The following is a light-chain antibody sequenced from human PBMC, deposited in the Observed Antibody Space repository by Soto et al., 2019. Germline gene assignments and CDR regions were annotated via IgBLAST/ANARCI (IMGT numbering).Light chain of an antibody. CDR3: HSYTSSSTYV. V-gene: IGLV2-14*01. Sequence: QSALTQPASVSGSPGQSITISCTGTRSDIGGYDYVSWYQHHPGKAPKLILYEVTNRPSGVSDRFSGYRSGNTASLTISGLQAEDGADYYCHSYTSSSTYVFGTGTKLTVL. CDR2: EVT. J-gene: IGLJ1*01. CDR1: RSDIGGYDY.